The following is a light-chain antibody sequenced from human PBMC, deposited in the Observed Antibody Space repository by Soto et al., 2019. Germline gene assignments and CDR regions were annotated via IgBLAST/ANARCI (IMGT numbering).Light chain of an antibody. Sequence: AIQLTQSPSSLSASVGDRVTITCRASQGISSYLGWYQQKPGKAPKLLIYDASTLAGGVPSRFSGSGSGTEFTLTISSLQPDDFASYYCQHYNRYSQTFGQGTKVDIK. CDR1: QGISSY. J-gene: IGKJ1*01. CDR3: QHYNRYSQT. CDR2: DAS. V-gene: IGKV1-13*02.